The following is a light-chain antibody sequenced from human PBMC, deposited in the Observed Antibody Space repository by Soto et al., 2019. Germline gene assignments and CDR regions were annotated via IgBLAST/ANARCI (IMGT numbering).Light chain of an antibody. CDR1: QSVPSTY. CDR2: GTS. V-gene: IGKV3-11*01. CDR3: QQPSYRSIP. J-gene: IGKJ5*01. Sequence: TKSAVTLSLSPGERATLSCRASQSVPSTYFAWYQQKSGQPPRLLISGTSNRATGIPARFSGSGSGTDFTLTICSLEPEDFAVYYCQQPSYRSIPFGQGTRLEI.